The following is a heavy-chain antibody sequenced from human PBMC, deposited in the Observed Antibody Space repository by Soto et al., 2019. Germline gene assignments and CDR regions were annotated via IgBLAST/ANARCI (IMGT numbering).Heavy chain of an antibody. CDR3: ARLSIAASAGDYYYYYGMDV. CDR1: GGSFSGYY. Sequence: SETLSLTCAVYGGSFSGYYWSWIRQPPGKGLEWIGEINHSGSTNYNPSLKSRVTISVDTSKNQFSLKLSSVTAADTAVYYCARLSIAASAGDYYYYYGMDVWGQGTTVTVSS. J-gene: IGHJ6*02. V-gene: IGHV4-34*01. CDR2: INHSGST. D-gene: IGHD6-6*01.